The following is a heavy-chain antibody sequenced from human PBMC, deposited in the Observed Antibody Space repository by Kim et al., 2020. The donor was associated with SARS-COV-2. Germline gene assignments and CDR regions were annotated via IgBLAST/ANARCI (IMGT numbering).Heavy chain of an antibody. V-gene: IGHV3-30*07. D-gene: IGHD3-10*01. CDR2: K. CDR3: ARDLSGYYGMDV. J-gene: IGHJ6*02. Sequence: KYLADSVEGGFTISRDNSKNTLYLQMNSLRAEDTAVYYCARDLSGYYGMDVWGQGTTVTVSS.